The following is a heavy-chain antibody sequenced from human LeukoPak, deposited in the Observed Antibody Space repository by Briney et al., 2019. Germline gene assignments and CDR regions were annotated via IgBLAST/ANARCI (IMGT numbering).Heavy chain of an antibody. CDR2: IRYDGSNK. CDR3: ARDHPDGSGSYKDY. V-gene: IGHV3-30*02. D-gene: IGHD3-10*01. Sequence: GGSLRLSCAASGFTFSSYGMHWVRQAPGKGLEWVAFIRYDGSNKYYADSVKGRFTISRDNAKNSLYLQMNSLRAEDTAVYYCARDHPDGSGSYKDYWGQGTLVTVSS. J-gene: IGHJ4*02. CDR1: GFTFSSYG.